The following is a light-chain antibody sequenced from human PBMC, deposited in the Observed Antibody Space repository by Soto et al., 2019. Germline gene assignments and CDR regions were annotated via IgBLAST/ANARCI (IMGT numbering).Light chain of an antibody. CDR2: DAS. J-gene: IGKJ1*01. V-gene: IGKV3-11*01. CDR3: QQYNNWPRT. Sequence: EIVLTQSPATLSLSPGERATLSCRASQSVSSYLAWYQQKPGQAPRLLIYDASSRATGIPARFSGSGSGTDFTLTISSLQSEDFAVYYCQQYNNWPRTFGQGTKVEIK. CDR1: QSVSSY.